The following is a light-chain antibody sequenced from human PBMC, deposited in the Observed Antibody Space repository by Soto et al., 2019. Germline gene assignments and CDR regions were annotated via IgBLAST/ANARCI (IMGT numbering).Light chain of an antibody. CDR1: QSVASNS. J-gene: IGKJ5*01. CDR3: QQYDKSPPIS. V-gene: IGKV3-20*01. CDR2: DTS. Sequence: ENVLTQSPGTLPLSPGERATLSCRASQSVASNSLAWFQQKPGQAPRLLIYDTSTRATGIPDRFRGSGSGTDFTLTISRLEPEDFAVYYCQQYDKSPPISFGQGTRLEIK.